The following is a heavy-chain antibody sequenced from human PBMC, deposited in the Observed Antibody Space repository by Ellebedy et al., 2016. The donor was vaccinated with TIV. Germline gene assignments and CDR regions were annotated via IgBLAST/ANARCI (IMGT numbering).Heavy chain of an antibody. V-gene: IGHV2-5*01. J-gene: IGHJ4*02. Sequence: SGPTLVKPTQTLTLTCTFSGFSLDTSGVAVGWIRQPPGKALEWLAHVYGNDDQRYRPSLKNRLTITKDTSKNQVVLTMTSMDPLDTATYFCAHRLRGAFDYWGQGTLVTVSS. CDR3: AHRLRGAFDY. CDR2: VYGNDDQ. CDR1: GFSLDTSGVA.